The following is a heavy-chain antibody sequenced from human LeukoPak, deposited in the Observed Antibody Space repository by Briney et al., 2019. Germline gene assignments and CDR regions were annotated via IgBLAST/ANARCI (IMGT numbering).Heavy chain of an antibody. V-gene: IGHV4-4*07. CDR3: AAGVHSGSFHFDY. CDR1: GGSISTYY. D-gene: IGHD1-26*01. J-gene: IGHJ4*02. CDR2: IYTSGST. Sequence: NPSETLSLTCTVSGGSISTYYWSWIRQPAGKGLEWIGRIYTSGSTKYNPSLKSRVTMSVDTSKNQFSLKLNSVTAADTAVYYCAAGVHSGSFHFDYWGQGTLVTVSS.